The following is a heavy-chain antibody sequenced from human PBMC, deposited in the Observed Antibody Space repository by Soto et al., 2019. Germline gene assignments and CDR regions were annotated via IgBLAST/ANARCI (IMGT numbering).Heavy chain of an antibody. J-gene: IGHJ4*02. D-gene: IGHD2-2*01. CDR3: ARDAAYCSSTSCYAPMHFDY. CDR2: IWYDGTNK. V-gene: IGHV3-33*01. CDR1: GFTFSSYG. Sequence: QVQLVESGGGVVQPGRSLRLSCAASGFTFSSYGMHWVRQAPGKGLEWVAVIWYDGTNKYYADSLKGRFPISRDNSKNTLYLQMNSLRAEDTAVYYCARDAAYCSSTSCYAPMHFDYWGQGTLVTVSS.